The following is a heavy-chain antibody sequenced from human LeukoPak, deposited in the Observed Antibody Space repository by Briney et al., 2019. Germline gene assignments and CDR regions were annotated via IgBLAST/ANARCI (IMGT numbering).Heavy chain of an antibody. V-gene: IGHV3-23*01. CDR3: AKDAYNWKYYFDC. D-gene: IGHD1-20*01. CDR2: ISGSGYTT. J-gene: IGHJ4*02. Sequence: GGSLRLSCVASGFTFTSYAMSWVRQAPGKGLEWVSSISGSGYTTYYLDSVKGRFTTSGDNSKNTLYLQMNNLRAEDTALYYCAKDAYNWKYYFDCWGQGTLVTVSS. CDR1: GFTFTSYA.